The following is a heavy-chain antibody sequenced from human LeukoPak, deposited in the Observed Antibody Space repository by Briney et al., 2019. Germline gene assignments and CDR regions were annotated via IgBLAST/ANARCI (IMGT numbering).Heavy chain of an antibody. V-gene: IGHV3-21*01. D-gene: IGHD3-9*01. J-gene: IGHJ4*02. Sequence: PGGSLRLSCAAPGFTFSSYGMNWVRQAPGKGLEWVSSISSSSSYIYYADSVKGRFTISRDNAKNSLYLQMNSLRAEDTAVYYCARAHFKKTGRYYDILTAHPIDYWGQGTLVTVSS. CDR2: ISSSSSYI. CDR1: GFTFSSYG. CDR3: ARAHFKKTGRYYDILTAHPIDY.